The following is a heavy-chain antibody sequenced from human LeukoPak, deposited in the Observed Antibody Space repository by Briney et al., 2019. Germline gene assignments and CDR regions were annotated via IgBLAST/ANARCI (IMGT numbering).Heavy chain of an antibody. CDR3: ATNIRYIFDY. V-gene: IGHV4-39*01. J-gene: IGHJ4*02. Sequence: PTETLSLTCTVSGGSISSSSYYWGWVRQPPGMGLEWIGSIYYSGSTYYNPSLKSRVTISADTSKNQFSLKLSSMTAADTAVYYCATNIRYIFDYWGQGTLVTVS. CDR2: IYYSGST. CDR1: GGSISSSSYY. D-gene: IGHD3-16*02.